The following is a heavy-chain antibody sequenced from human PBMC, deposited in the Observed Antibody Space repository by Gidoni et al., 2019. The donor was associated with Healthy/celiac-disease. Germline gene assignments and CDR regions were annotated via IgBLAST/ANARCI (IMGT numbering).Heavy chain of an antibody. V-gene: IGHV1-8*01. Sequence: KASGYTFTSYDINWVRQATGQGLEWMGWMNPNSGNTGYAQKFQGRVTMTRNTSISTAYMELSSLRSEDTAVYYCARYPMRGWELRRGGFDPWGQGTLVTVSS. CDR2: MNPNSGNT. D-gene: IGHD1-26*01. J-gene: IGHJ5*02. CDR1: GYTFTSYD. CDR3: ARYPMRGWELRRGGFDP.